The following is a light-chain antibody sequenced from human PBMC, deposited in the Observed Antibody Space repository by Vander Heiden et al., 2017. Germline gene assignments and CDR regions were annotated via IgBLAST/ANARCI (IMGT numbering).Light chain of an antibody. J-gene: IGKJ2*01. CDR1: QSVLYRSNNNNY. V-gene: IGKV4-1*01. Sequence: DIVMTQSPDSLAVSLGERATINCKSSQSVLYRSNNNNYLAWYQQKPGQPPKLLIYWASTRESGVPDRFSGSGSGTDFTLTISSLQAEDVAVYYCQQYYTIPYTFGQGTKLEI. CDR2: WAS. CDR3: QQYYTIPYT.